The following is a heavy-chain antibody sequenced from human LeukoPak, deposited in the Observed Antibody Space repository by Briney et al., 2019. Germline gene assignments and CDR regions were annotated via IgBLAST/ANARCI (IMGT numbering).Heavy chain of an antibody. CDR3: ARDAQRGFDYSNSLQY. V-gene: IGHV3-33*01. J-gene: IGHJ4*01. Sequence: GVSLRLSCAASGFIFNHYGMHWVPQAPGKGLEWVAVIWSDATNRFYAASVKGRFTISRDNSQNTLFLQMDTLRAEDTAIYFCARDAQRGFDYSNSLQYWGHGTLVTVS. D-gene: IGHD4-11*01. CDR1: GFIFNHYG. CDR2: IWSDATNR.